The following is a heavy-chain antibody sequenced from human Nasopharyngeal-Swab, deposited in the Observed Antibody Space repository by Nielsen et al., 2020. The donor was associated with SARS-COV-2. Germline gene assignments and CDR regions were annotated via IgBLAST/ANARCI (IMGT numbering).Heavy chain of an antibody. V-gene: IGHV3-23*01. CDR2: ISTSGGST. Sequence: LSLTCAASRFTFSSYAMSWVRPAPGQGPEWVSAISTSGGSTYYADSVRGRFTISRDNAKNTVYLQMNSLRVEDTAVYYCVKHQGSSSDQWGQGTLVTVSS. CDR1: RFTFSSYA. CDR3: VKHQGSSSDQ. J-gene: IGHJ4*02.